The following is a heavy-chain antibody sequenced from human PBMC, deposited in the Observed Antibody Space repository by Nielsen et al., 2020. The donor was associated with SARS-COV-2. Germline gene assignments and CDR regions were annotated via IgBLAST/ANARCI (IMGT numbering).Heavy chain of an antibody. V-gene: IGHV3-33*01. CDR2: IWYDGSNK. Sequence: SLKISCAASGFTFSSYGMHWVRQAPGKGLEWVAVIWYDGSNKYYADSVKGRFTISRDNSKNTLYLQMNSLRAEDTAVYYCARVGIRGDDAFDIWGQGTMVTVSS. J-gene: IGHJ3*02. D-gene: IGHD1-14*01. CDR1: GFTFSSYG. CDR3: ARVGIRGDDAFDI.